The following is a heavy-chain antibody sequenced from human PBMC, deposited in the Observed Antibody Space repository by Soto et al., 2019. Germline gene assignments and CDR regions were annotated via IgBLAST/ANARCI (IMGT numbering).Heavy chain of an antibody. J-gene: IGHJ4*02. CDR1: GGSISSSNYY. CDR3: ARHVVPAANYFDY. CDR2: IYYSGST. V-gene: IGHV4-61*05. D-gene: IGHD2-2*01. Sequence: PSETLSLTCTVSGGSISSSNYYWGWIRQPPGKGLEWIAYIYYSGSTNYNPSLKSRVTMSLDTSKNHFSLKLSSVTAADTAVYYCARHVVPAANYFDYWGQGTLVTVSS.